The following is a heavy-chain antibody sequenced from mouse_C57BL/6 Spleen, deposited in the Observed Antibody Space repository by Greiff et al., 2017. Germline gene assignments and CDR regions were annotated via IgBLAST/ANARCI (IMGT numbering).Heavy chain of an antibody. CDR1: GFNIQNTY. CDR3: ARPMVTTGDYYAMDY. D-gene: IGHD2-2*01. J-gene: IGHJ4*01. CDR2: IDPANGNT. Sequence: VQLQQSVAELVRPGASVKLSCTASGFNIQNTYMHWVKQRPEQGLEWIGRIDPANGNTKYAPKFQGKATITADTSSNTAYLQLSSLTSEDTAIYYCARPMVTTGDYYAMDYWGQGTSVTVSS. V-gene: IGHV14-3*01.